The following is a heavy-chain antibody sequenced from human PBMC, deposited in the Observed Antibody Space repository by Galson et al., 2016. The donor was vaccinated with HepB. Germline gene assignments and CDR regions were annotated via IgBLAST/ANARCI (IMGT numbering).Heavy chain of an antibody. V-gene: IGHV4-59*11. CDR2: IFYSGSV. D-gene: IGHD3-3*01. Sequence: SETLSLTCSVSIGSISSRYWGWIRQPPGKGLEWIGNIFYSGSVNYNPSLKSRVTISVDTAKNQFSLKLNSVTAADTAVYYSARTDFWSGFDYWGPGHLVSVS. CDR3: ARTDFWSGFDY. CDR1: IGSISSRY. J-gene: IGHJ4*02.